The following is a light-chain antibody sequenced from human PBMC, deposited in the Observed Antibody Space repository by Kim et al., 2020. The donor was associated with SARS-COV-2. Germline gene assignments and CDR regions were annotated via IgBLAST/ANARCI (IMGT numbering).Light chain of an antibody. CDR1: TSNIETNN. Sequence: QSVLTQSPSASGTPGQRVTISCSGSTSNIETNNVNWYQQVPGTAPKLLIHSNDQRPSGVPARFSASKSGTSASLANSGLQSEDEADYYCASWDDSLNEEVFGGGTQLTVL. CDR2: SND. CDR3: ASWDDSLNEEV. V-gene: IGLV1-44*01. J-gene: IGLJ3*02.